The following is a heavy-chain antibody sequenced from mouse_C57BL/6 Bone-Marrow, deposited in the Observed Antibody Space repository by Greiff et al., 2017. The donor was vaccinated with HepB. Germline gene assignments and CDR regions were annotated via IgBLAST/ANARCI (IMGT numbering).Heavy chain of an antibody. CDR2: IYPGNSDT. Sequence: EVQLQQSGTVLARPGASVKMSCKTSGYTFTSYWMHWVKQRPGQGLEWIGAIYPGNSDTSYNQKFKGKAKLTAVTSASTAYMELSSLTNEYSAVYYCTRSPLSLRIRGDYYAMDYWGQGTSVTVSS. D-gene: IGHD1-1*01. J-gene: IGHJ4*01. CDR1: GYTFTSYW. V-gene: IGHV1-5*01. CDR3: TRSPLSLRIRGDYYAMDY.